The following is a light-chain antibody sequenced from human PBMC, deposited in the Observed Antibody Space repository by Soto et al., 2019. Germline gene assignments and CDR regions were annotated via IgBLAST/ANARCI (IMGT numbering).Light chain of an antibody. CDR1: QSISNY. Sequence: DIQMTQSPSSLSASVGDRVTITCRASQSISNYLNWYQQKPGKAPKLLMYAASSLQSGVPSRFGGTGYGTDLTLPIISLQPEDFANYYCQQSYSSPRTFDQGTKTEIK. CDR3: QQSYSSPRT. CDR2: AAS. V-gene: IGKV1-39*01. J-gene: IGKJ1*01.